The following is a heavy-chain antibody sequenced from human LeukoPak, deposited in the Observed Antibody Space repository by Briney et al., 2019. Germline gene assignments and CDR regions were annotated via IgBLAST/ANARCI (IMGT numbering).Heavy chain of an antibody. J-gene: IGHJ4*02. V-gene: IGHV1-2*02. CDR3: ARAMVRGVIARYDY. CDR2: INPNSGGT. D-gene: IGHD3-10*01. Sequence: ASVKVSCKASGYTFTGYYMHWVRHAPGQGLEWMGWINPNSGGTNYAQKFQGRVTMTRDTSISTAYMELSRLRSDDTAVYYCARAMVRGVIARYDYWGQGTLVTVSS. CDR1: GYTFTGYY.